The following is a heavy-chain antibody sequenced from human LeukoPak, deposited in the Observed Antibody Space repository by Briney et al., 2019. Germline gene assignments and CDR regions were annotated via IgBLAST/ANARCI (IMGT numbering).Heavy chain of an antibody. J-gene: IGHJ4*02. CDR2: ISSSSSYI. V-gene: IGHV3-21*01. CDR3: ARDPAVWFGEFHFDY. Sequence: GGSLRLSCAASGFTFSTYTMNWVRQAPGKGLEWVSSISSSSSYIYYADSVRGRFTISRDNAKNSLYLQMNSLRAEDTAVYYCARDPAVWFGEFHFDYWGQGTLVTVSS. CDR1: GFTFSTYT. D-gene: IGHD3-10*01.